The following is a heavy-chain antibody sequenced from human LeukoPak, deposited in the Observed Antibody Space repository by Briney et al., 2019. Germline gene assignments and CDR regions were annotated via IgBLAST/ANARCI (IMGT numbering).Heavy chain of an antibody. Sequence: PGGSLRLSCAASGFTFSSYGMHWVRQAPGKGLEWVAVISYDGSNKYYADSVKGRFTISRDNSKNTLYLQMNSLRAEDTAVYYCARGYRGFDYWGQGTPVTVSS. CDR1: GFTFSSYG. CDR2: ISYDGSNK. D-gene: IGHD5-18*01. V-gene: IGHV3-30*03. CDR3: ARGYRGFDY. J-gene: IGHJ4*02.